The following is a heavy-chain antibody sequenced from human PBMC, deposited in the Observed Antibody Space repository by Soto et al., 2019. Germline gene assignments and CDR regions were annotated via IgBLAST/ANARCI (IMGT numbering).Heavy chain of an antibody. J-gene: IGHJ5*02. Sequence: QVQLQESGPGLVMPSQTLSLTCTVCGGSIITGGYYWGWVRQHPGKGLEWIGYIYYSGSTYYNPSLKSRVTISVDKSKTQFSLEMSSVTAADTAVYYCARVGPKASWGQGTVVTVSS. CDR2: IYYSGST. V-gene: IGHV4-31*03. D-gene: IGHD3-16*01. CDR3: ARVGPKAS. CDR1: GGSIITGGYY.